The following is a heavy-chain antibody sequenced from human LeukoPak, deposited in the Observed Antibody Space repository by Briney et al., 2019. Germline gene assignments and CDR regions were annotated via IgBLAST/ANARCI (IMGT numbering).Heavy chain of an antibody. CDR1: GFTFSSYA. D-gene: IGHD5-18*01. CDR3: ARSGDTAMVTFDY. CDR2: ISYDGSNK. V-gene: IGHV3-30*01. Sequence: GRSLRLSCAAFGFTFSSYAMHWVRQAPGKGLEWVAVISYDGSNKYYADSVKGRFTISRDNSKNTLYLQMNSLRAEDTAVYYCARSGDTAMVTFDYWGQGTLVTVSS. J-gene: IGHJ4*02.